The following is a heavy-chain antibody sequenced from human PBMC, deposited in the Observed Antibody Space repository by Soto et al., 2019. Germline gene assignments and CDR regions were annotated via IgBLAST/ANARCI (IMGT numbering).Heavy chain of an antibody. CDR2: INPNSGGT. J-gene: IGHJ6*02. Sequence: ASVKVSCKASGYTFSGYYIHWLRQAPGQGLEWIGWINPNSGGTNYAQKFQGRVTVTRDTPTSTAYMELSRLTSDDTAVYYCARSLTEGYCTITGCYTRPLYGMDVWGQGTTVTVSS. CDR3: ARSLTEGYCTITGCYTRPLYGMDV. CDR1: GYTFSGYY. V-gene: IGHV1-2*02. D-gene: IGHD2-2*02.